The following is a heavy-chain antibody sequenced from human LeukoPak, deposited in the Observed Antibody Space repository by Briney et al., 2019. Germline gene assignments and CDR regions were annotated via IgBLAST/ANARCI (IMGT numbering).Heavy chain of an antibody. CDR1: GGSISSGGYY. D-gene: IGHD3-10*01. V-gene: IGHV4-31*03. J-gene: IGHJ4*02. CDR2: IYYSGST. CDR3: ARERQNYGLLDY. Sequence: SETVSLTCTVSGGSISSGGYYWSRIRQHPGKGLEWIGYIYYSGSTYYNPSLKSRVTISVDTSKNQFSLKLSSVTAADTAVYFSARERQNYGLLDYWGQGTVVTASS.